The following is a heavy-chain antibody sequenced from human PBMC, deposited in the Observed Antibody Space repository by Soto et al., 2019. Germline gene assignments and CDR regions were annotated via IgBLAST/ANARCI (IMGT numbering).Heavy chain of an antibody. Sequence: EVQLVESGGGLVQPGGSLRLSCAASGFTFSIYWMHWVRQAPGKGLVWVSRMNMDGSRTSYADFAKGRFTISSDDAKSTVYLQMSNLRAEDTAVYYCVRGDGDRYDGHGYLGRHWGQGALVTVSS. D-gene: IGHD2-21*01. CDR3: VRGDGDRYDGHGYLGRH. CDR1: GFTFSIYW. V-gene: IGHV3-74*01. CDR2: MNMDGSRT. J-gene: IGHJ4*02.